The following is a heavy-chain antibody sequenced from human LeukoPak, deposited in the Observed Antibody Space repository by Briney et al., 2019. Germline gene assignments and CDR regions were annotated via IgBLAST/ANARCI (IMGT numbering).Heavy chain of an antibody. D-gene: IGHD3-22*01. Sequence: GGSLRLSCAASGFTFSNYAMHWVRQAPGKGLEWVAVISYHGSDKYYADSVQGRFTISRDNSNNMLYLQMSSLRYEDTAVYFCARGVVVSPQTNWFDPWGQGTLVTVSS. J-gene: IGHJ5*02. CDR2: ISYHGSDK. CDR1: GFTFSNYA. CDR3: ARGVVVSPQTNWFDP. V-gene: IGHV3-30*03.